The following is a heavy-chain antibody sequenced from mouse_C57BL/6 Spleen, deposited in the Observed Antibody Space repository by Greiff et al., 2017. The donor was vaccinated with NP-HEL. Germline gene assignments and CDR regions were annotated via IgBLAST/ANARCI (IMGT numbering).Heavy chain of an antibody. D-gene: IGHD2-1*01. CDR3: ARGHYGNYVDY. CDR1: GYTFTDYY. J-gene: IGHJ2*01. Sequence: EVQLQQSGPELVKPGASVKISCKASGYTFTDYYMNWVQQSHGKSLEWIGDINPNNGGTSNNQKFKGKATLTVDKSASTADRELRSLTSEDSAVYYCARGHYGNYVDYWGQGTTLTVSS. V-gene: IGHV1-26*01. CDR2: INPNNGGT.